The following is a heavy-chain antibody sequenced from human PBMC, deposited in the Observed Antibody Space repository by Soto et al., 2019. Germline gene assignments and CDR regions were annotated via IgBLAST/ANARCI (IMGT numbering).Heavy chain of an antibody. Sequence: ASVKVSWKTSGYTFNTYGVTWVRQAPGQGLEWIGWISTYNGDTNYAQSVQGRVTMTTDTSTSTAYMDLGSLRSDDTAVYYCVRDRCGSNTCSGTARHNWFDPWGQGTLVTVSS. CDR2: ISTYNGDT. J-gene: IGHJ5*02. V-gene: IGHV1-18*01. D-gene: IGHD2-2*01. CDR3: VRDRCGSNTCSGTARHNWFDP. CDR1: GYTFNTYG.